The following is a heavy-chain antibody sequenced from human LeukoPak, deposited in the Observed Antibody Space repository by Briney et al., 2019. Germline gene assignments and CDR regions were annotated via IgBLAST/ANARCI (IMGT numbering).Heavy chain of an antibody. J-gene: IGHJ2*01. D-gene: IGHD1-26*01. CDR2: ISSSGSTI. CDR3: ARTSYLYWYFDL. CDR1: GFTFSDYY. Sequence: GGSLRLSCAASGFTFSDYYMSWIRQAPGKGLEWVSYISSSGSTIYYADSVKGRFTISRDNAKNSLCLQMYSLRAEDTAVYYCARTSYLYWYFDLWGRGTLVTVSS. V-gene: IGHV3-11*01.